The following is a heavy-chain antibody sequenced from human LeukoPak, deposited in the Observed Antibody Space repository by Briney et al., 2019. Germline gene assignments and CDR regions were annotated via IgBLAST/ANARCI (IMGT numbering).Heavy chain of an antibody. CDR1: GGSISSYY. D-gene: IGHD3-10*01. J-gene: IGHJ3*02. CDR3: ARSTMVRGVITNDAFDI. Sequence: SETLSLTCTVSGGSISSYYWSWIRQPAGKGLEWIGRIYTSGSITYNPSLKSRVSMSVDTSKNQFSLKLSSVTAADTAVYYCARSTMVRGVITNDAFDIWGQGTMVTVSS. V-gene: IGHV4-4*07. CDR2: IYTSGSI.